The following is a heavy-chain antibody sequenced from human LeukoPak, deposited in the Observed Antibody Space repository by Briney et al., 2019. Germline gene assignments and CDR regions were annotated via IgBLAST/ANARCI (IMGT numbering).Heavy chain of an antibody. D-gene: IGHD3-22*01. CDR2: ISDSGGST. CDR3: AKRGVVIRVILVGFHKEAYYFDS. CDR1: GITLSNYG. V-gene: IGHV3-23*01. J-gene: IGHJ4*02. Sequence: GGSLRLSCAVSGITLSNYGMSWVRQAPGKGLEWVAGISDSGGSTNYADSVKGRFTNSRDNPKNTLYLQMNSLRAEDTAVYFCAKRGVVIRVILVGFHKEAYYFDSWGQGALVTVSS.